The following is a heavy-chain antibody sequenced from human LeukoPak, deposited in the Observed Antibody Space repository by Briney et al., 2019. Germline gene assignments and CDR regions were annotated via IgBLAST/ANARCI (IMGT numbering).Heavy chain of an antibody. CDR1: GGSFSGYY. CDR2: IKESGST. V-gene: IGHV4-34*01. Sequence: SETLSLSCAVYGGSFSGYYWSWIRQPPGKGLEWIGEIKESGSTNYNPSRKSRVTILGYTSNDQFVLKRTSVTAADTAVYYCARQGPDTVMVFDYWGQGTLVTVSS. J-gene: IGHJ4*02. CDR3: ARQGPDTVMVFDY. D-gene: IGHD5-18*01.